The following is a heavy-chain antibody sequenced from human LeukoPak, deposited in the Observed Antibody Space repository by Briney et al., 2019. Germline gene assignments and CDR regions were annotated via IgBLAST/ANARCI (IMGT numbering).Heavy chain of an antibody. Sequence: KPSETLSLTCAVYGGSFSGYYWSWIRQPPGKGLEWIGYIYHSGSTYYNPSLKSRVTISVDRSKNQFSLKLSSVTAADTAVYYCARDYDSSGYYPWGQGTLVTVSS. V-gene: IGHV4-34*01. CDR3: ARDYDSSGYYP. CDR2: IYHSGST. CDR1: GGSFSGYY. J-gene: IGHJ5*02. D-gene: IGHD3-22*01.